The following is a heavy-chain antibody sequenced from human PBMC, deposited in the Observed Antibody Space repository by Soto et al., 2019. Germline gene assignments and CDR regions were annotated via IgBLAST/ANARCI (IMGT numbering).Heavy chain of an antibody. CDR1: GGTFSSYA. CDR2: IIPIFGTA. D-gene: IGHD1-1*01. CDR3: AWKDYYYGMDV. V-gene: IGHV1-69*06. Sequence: SVKVSCKASGGTFSSYAISWVRQAPGQGLEWMGGIIPIFGTANYAQKFQGGVTITADKSTSTAYMELSSLRSEDTAVYYCAWKDYYYGMDVWGQGTTVTVSS. J-gene: IGHJ6*02.